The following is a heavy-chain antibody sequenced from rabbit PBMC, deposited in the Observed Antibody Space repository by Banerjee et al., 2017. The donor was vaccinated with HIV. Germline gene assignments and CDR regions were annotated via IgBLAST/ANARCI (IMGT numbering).Heavy chain of an antibody. Sequence: EESGGDLVKPEGSLTLTCTASGFSISSSYWICWVRQAPGKGLEWIGIIYADKGSPDYASWVNGRFTISSDNAQNTVDLQMSSLTAADTATYFCARNDYGDYAYYFDLWGPGTLVTVS. J-gene: IGHJ4*01. CDR3: ARNDYGDYAYYFDL. D-gene: IGHD2-1*01. CDR2: IYADKGSP. V-gene: IGHV1S45*01. CDR1: GFSISSSYW.